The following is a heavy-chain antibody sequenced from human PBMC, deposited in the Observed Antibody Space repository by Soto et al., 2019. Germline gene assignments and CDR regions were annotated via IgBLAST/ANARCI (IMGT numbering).Heavy chain of an antibody. CDR2: INHSGST. V-gene: IGHV4-34*01. J-gene: IGHJ5*02. CDR1: GGSFSGYY. Sequence: QVQLQQWGAGLLKPSETLSLTCAVYGGSFSGYYWSWIRQPPGKGLEWIGEINHSGSTNYNPSLKSRVTISVDTSKNQFSLKLSSVTAADTAVYYFARDPGGSTSSNNWFDPWGQGTLVTVSS. D-gene: IGHD2-2*01. CDR3: ARDPGGSTSSNNWFDP.